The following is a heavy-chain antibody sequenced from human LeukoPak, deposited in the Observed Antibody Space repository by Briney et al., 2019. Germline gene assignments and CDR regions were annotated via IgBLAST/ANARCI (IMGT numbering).Heavy chain of an antibody. Sequence: ASVKVSCKPSGYTFTGYFIHWVRQAPGQGLEWMGWVNPDSGVTNYAQKFQGRVTMTRDTSISTAYMDLSSLRSDDTAVYYCARDLAGGSGYYFDYWGQGTLVIVSS. CDR1: GYTFTGYF. CDR3: ARDLAGGSGYYFDY. V-gene: IGHV1-2*02. CDR2: VNPDSGVT. J-gene: IGHJ4*02. D-gene: IGHD3-22*01.